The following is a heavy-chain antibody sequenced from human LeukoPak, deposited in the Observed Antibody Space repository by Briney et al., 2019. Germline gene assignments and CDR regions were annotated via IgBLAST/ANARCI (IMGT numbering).Heavy chain of an antibody. J-gene: IGHJ4*02. CDR1: GYTFTSYG. D-gene: IGHD2-2*01. V-gene: IGHV1-18*01. CDR3: ATLDCSSTSCSHFDY. Sequence: ASVKVSCKASGYTFTSYGISWVRQAPGQGLEWMGWISAYNGNTNYAQKLQGRVTMTTDTSTSTAYMELRSLRSEDTAVYYCATLDCSSTSCSHFDYWGQGTLVTVSS. CDR2: ISAYNGNT.